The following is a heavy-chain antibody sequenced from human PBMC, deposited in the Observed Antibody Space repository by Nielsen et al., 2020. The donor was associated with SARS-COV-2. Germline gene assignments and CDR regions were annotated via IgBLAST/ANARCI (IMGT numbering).Heavy chain of an antibody. CDR1: GYSFTTYW. CDR3: ARREQLVWDNWFDP. CDR2: IYAGDSDT. Sequence: KVSCKGSGYSFTTYWIAWVRQMPGKGLEWMGIIYAGDSDTRYSPSFQGQVTISADKSISTAYLQWSSLKASDTAMYYCARREQLVWDNWFDPWGQGTLVTVSS. D-gene: IGHD6-6*01. J-gene: IGHJ5*02. V-gene: IGHV5-51*01.